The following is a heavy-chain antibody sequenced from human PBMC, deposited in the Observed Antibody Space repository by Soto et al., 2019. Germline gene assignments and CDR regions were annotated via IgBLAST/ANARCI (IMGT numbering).Heavy chain of an antibody. CDR2: INHSGST. CDR3: ARGQYYYDSSGSQRTYYFDY. D-gene: IGHD3-22*01. J-gene: IGHJ4*02. Sequence: SETLSLTRAFYGGSFSGYYWSWLRPPPGKGLEWIGEINHSGSTNYNPSLKSRVTIPVDTSKNQFSLKLSSVTAADTAVYYCARGQYYYDSSGSQRTYYFDYWGQGTLVTVSS. V-gene: IGHV4-34*01. CDR1: GGSFSGYY.